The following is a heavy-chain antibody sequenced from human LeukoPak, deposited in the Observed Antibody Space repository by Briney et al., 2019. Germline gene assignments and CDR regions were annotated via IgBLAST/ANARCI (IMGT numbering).Heavy chain of an antibody. Sequence: ASVKVSCKASGYTFTGYYMHWVRQAPGQGLEWMGWINPNSGGTNYAQKFQGWVTMTRDTSISTAYMELSRLRSDDTAVYYCARDDYYGSGSYYWDYWGQGTLVTVSS. J-gene: IGHJ4*02. CDR3: ARDDYYGSGSYYWDY. CDR2: INPNSGGT. CDR1: GYTFTGYY. D-gene: IGHD3-10*01. V-gene: IGHV1-2*04.